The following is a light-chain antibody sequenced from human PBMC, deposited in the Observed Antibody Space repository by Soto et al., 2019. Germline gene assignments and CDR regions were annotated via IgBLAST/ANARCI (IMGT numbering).Light chain of an antibody. V-gene: IGKV1-39*01. Sequence: DIKMTQSPSSLSASVGDRVTITCRASQSISSYLNWYQQKPGKAPKLLIYAASSLQSGVPSRFSGSGSGTDFTLTISSLQPEDFATYYCQQSYSTFGQGTRLEI. J-gene: IGKJ5*01. CDR3: QQSYST. CDR2: AAS. CDR1: QSISSY.